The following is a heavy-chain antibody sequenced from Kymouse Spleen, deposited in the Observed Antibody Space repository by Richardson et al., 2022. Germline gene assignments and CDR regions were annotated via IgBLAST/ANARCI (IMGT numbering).Heavy chain of an antibody. CDR1: GFTFSSYW. J-gene: IGHJ4*02. CDR2: INSDGSST. CDR3: ARDYDFWSGYYPLFDY. V-gene: IGHV3-74*01. D-gene: IGHD3-3*01. Sequence: EVQLVESGGGLVQPGGSLRLSCAASGFTFSSYWMHWVRQAPGKGLVWVSRINSDGSSTSYADSVKGRFTISRDNAKNTLYLQMNSLRAEDTAVYYCARDYDFWSGYYPLFDYWGQGTLVTVSS.